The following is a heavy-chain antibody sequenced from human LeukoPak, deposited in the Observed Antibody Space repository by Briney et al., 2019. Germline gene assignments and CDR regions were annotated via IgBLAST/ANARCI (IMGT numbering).Heavy chain of an antibody. CDR3: ARHGMGDYGGNSYYFDY. J-gene: IGHJ4*02. CDR1: GYSFTSYW. CDR2: IYPGDSDT. Sequence: GESLKISGKGSGYSFTSYWIGWVRQMPGKGLEWMAIIYPGDSDTRSSPSFQGQVTISADKSISTAYLQWSSLKASDTAMYYCARHGMGDYGGNSYYFDYWGQGTLVTVSS. D-gene: IGHD4-23*01. V-gene: IGHV5-51*01.